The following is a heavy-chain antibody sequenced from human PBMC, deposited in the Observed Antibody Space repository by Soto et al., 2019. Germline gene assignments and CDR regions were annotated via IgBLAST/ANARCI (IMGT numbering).Heavy chain of an antibody. CDR2: ISWNSGSI. D-gene: IGHD3-16*02. V-gene: IGHV3-9*01. CDR3: AGCPYDYIWGSYPPDY. J-gene: IGHJ4*02. CDR1: GFTFDDYA. Sequence: GGSLRLSCAASGFTFDDYAMHWVRQAPGKGLEWVSGISWNSGSIGYADSVKGRFTISRDNAKNSLYLQMNSLRAEDTALYYCAGCPYDYIWGSYPPDYWGQGTLVT.